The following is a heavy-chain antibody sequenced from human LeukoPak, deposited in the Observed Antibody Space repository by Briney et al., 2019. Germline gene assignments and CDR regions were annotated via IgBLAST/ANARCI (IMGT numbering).Heavy chain of an antibody. J-gene: IGHJ5*02. CDR3: ARIPHPHSRNWFDP. CDR1: GGSFSGYY. CDR2: INHSEST. Sequence: PSETLSLTCAVYGGSFSGYYWSWIRPPPGKGLEWIGEINHSESTNYNPSLKSRVTITIHAYKHELPLNLSSVTVAATAVFYCARIPHPHSRNWFDPGGQGTLVTVPS. D-gene: IGHD6-13*01. V-gene: IGHV4-34*01.